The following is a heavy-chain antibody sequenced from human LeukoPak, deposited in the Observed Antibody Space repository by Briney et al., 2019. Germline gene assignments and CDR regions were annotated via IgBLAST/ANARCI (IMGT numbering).Heavy chain of an antibody. J-gene: IGHJ4*02. CDR3: ARNRGWQQFDY. CDR2: IKEDGSAK. Sequence: GGSLRLSCAASGFTFSDYWIDWVRQAPGKGLEWVANIKEDGSAKNYLDSVKGRFTISRDNAKNSLYLQMNNLRAEDTAVYYCARNRGWQQFDYWAREPWSPSPQ. CDR1: GFTFSDYW. V-gene: IGHV3-7*01. D-gene: IGHD4-23*01.